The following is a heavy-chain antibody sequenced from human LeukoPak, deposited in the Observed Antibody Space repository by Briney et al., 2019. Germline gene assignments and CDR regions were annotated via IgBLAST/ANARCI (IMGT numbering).Heavy chain of an antibody. Sequence: GGSLRLSCAASGFTFSSYAMSWVRQAPGKGLEWVSAISGSGGSTYYADSVKGRFTISRDNSKNTLYLQVNSLRAEDTAVYYCAKGGKWDVAPFDYWGQGTLVTVSS. D-gene: IGHD1-26*01. CDR2: ISGSGGST. CDR3: AKGGKWDVAPFDY. J-gene: IGHJ4*02. CDR1: GFTFSSYA. V-gene: IGHV3-23*01.